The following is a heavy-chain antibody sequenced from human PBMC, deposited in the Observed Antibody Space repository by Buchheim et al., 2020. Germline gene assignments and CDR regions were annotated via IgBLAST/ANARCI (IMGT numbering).Heavy chain of an antibody. V-gene: IGHV3-21*01. Sequence: DVQLVESGGGLVMPGGSLTLSCVTSGFSFSPFGMTWVRQAPGKGLEWVATVGSGHHTFYADLVEGRFTVSRDHSRSSVYPQLNSLRAEDTAVYFCARDFSGWSRDYWGQGTL. CDR2: VGSGHHT. CDR1: GFSFSPFG. J-gene: IGHJ4*02. CDR3: ARDFSGWSRDY. D-gene: IGHD6-19*01.